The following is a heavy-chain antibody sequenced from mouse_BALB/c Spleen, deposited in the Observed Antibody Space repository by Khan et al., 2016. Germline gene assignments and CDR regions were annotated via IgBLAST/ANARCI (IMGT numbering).Heavy chain of an antibody. Sequence: QVQLQQSGAELAKPGASVKMSCKASGYTFTSYWMHWVKQRPGQGLEWIGYINPSTGYTEYNQKFKDKATLTADKSSSTAYMQLSSLTSEDSAVYYCARFTTVVATGYYWGQGTTLTVSS. CDR2: INPSTGYT. D-gene: IGHD1-1*01. J-gene: IGHJ2*01. CDR1: GYTFTSYW. CDR3: ARFTTVVATGYY. V-gene: IGHV1-7*01.